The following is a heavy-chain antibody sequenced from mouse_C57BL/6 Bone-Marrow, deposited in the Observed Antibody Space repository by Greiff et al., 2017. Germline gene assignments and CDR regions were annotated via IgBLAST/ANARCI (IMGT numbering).Heavy chain of an antibody. CDR3: ARWFTTVGDY. CDR1: GYTFTSYW. J-gene: IGHJ2*01. D-gene: IGHD1-1*01. Sequence: VKVVESGAELVKPGASVKMSCKASGYTFTSYWITWVKQRPGQGLEWIGDIYPGSGSTNYNEKFKSKATLTVDTSSSTAYMQLSSLTSEDSAVYYCARWFTTVGDYWGQGTTLTVSS. CDR2: IYPGSGST. V-gene: IGHV1-55*01.